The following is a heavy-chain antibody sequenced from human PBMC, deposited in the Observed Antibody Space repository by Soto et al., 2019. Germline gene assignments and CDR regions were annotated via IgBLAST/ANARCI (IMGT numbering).Heavy chain of an antibody. CDR3: ARDRVPKSSGFFPFDY. V-gene: IGHV1-18*03. CDR2: ISAFNGKT. J-gene: IGHJ4*01. Sequence: QIQLVQSGAEVKKPGASVKVSCKASGYTFNIYGINWVRQAPGQGLEWMGWISAFNGKTNYAQNVQGRVTMTTDTSPSTAYVELRSLRSDDMAVYYCARDRVPKSSGFFPFDYWGHGTLVTVSS. CDR1: GYTFNIYG. D-gene: IGHD3-22*01.